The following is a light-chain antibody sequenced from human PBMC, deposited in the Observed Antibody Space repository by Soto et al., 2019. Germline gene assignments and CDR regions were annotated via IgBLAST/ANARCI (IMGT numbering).Light chain of an antibody. CDR2: EGS. CDR1: SSDVGSYNL. Sequence: QSALTLPASVSGSPGQSITISCTGTSSDVGSYNLVSWYQQHPGKAPKLMIYEGSKRPSGVSNRFSGSKSGNTASLTTSGLQSEDESECYCCSYAGSVVFGGGTQLTVL. CDR3: CSYAGSVV. V-gene: IGLV2-23*01. J-gene: IGLJ2*01.